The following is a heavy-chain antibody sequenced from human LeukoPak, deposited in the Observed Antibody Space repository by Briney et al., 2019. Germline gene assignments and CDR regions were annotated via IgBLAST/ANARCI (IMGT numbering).Heavy chain of an antibody. J-gene: IGHJ6*02. V-gene: IGHV3-30-3*01. CDR2: ISYDGSNK. CDR1: GFTFSSYA. CDR3: ARGGLARDYYYYGMDV. D-gene: IGHD5-12*01. Sequence: PGRSLRLSCAASGFTFSSYAMHWVRQAPGKGLEWVAVISYDGSNKYYADSVKGRFTISRDNSKNTLYLQMNSLRAEDTAVYYCARGGLARDYYYYGMDVWGQGTTVTVSS.